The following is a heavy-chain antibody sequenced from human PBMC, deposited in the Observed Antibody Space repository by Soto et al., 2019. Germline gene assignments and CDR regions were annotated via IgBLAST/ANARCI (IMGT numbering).Heavy chain of an antibody. J-gene: IGHJ4*02. CDR1: GFTFSSYG. CDR2: IWYDGSNK. CDR3: ARYLRLGYCSSTSCYTPPGY. V-gene: IGHV3-33*01. Sequence: GGSLRLSCAASGFTFSSYGMHWVRQAPGKGLEWVAVIWYDGSNKYYADSVKGRFTISRDNSKNTLYLQMNSLRAEDTAVYYCARYLRLGYCSSTSCYTPPGYWGQGTLVTVSS. D-gene: IGHD2-2*02.